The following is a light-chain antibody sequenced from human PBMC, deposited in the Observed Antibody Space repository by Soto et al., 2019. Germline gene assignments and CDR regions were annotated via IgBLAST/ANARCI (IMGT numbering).Light chain of an antibody. CDR3: QSYDSRLSGSKV. Sequence: QSVLTQPPSVSGAPGQRVTISCTGSSSNIGAGSDVHWYQQLPGKAPKLLIYSNSNRPSGVPDRFSGSKSGTSASLAITGLQAEDEADYYCQSYDSRLSGSKVFGTGTKLTVL. J-gene: IGLJ1*01. CDR2: SNS. CDR1: SSNIGAGSD. V-gene: IGLV1-40*01.